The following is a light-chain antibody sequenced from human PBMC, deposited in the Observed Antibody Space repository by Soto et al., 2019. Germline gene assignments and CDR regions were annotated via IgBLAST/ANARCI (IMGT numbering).Light chain of an antibody. J-gene: IGLJ1*01. CDR3: AAWDDSLNAHNYV. CDR2: SNN. Sequence: QSVLTQPASAYGTSGQRVTISSSGSSSNIGSNTVNWYQQLPGTAPKLLIYSNNQRPSGVPDRFSGSKSGTSASLAISGLQSEDEADYYCAAWDDSLNAHNYVFGTGTKVTVL. CDR1: SSNIGSNT. V-gene: IGLV1-44*01.